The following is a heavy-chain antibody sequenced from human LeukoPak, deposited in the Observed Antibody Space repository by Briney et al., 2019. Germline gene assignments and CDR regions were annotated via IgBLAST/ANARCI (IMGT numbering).Heavy chain of an antibody. D-gene: IGHD6-13*01. CDR3: ARRYSSIWYNWEM. CDR1: AFTFSSYA. CDR2: IRGSGGST. Sequence: GGSLRLSCAASAFTFSSYAMSWVRQAPGKGLEWVSSIRGSGGSTYYADSVKGRFTSSRDNSKKTVYLQMNSLRAEDTAVYYCARRYSSIWYNWEMWGQGTLVTVSS. V-gene: IGHV3-23*01. J-gene: IGHJ4*02.